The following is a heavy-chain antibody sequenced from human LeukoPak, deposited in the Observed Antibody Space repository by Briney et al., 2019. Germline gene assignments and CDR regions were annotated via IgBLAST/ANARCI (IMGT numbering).Heavy chain of an antibody. D-gene: IGHD5-12*01. CDR1: GGSISSYY. V-gene: IGHV4-59*08. CDR3: ARSYSGYEVDY. Sequence: KSSETLSLTCTVSGGSISSYYWSWIRQPPGKGLEWIGYIYYSGSTNYNPSLKSRVTISVDTSKNQFSLKLSSVTAADTAVYYCARSYSGYEVDYWGQGTLVTVSS. J-gene: IGHJ4*02. CDR2: IYYSGST.